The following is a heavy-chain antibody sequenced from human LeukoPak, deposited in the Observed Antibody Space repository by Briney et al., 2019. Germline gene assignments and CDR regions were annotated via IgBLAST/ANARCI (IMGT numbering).Heavy chain of an antibody. CDR1: GGSFSGYY. CDR3: ARQRGDYYGSGSYYNLDY. CDR2: IYYSGST. V-gene: IGHV4-59*08. J-gene: IGHJ4*02. D-gene: IGHD3-10*01. Sequence: SETLSLTCAVYGGSFSGYYWSWIRQPPGKGLEWIGYIYYSGSTNYNPSLKSRVTISVDTSKNQFSLKLSSVTAADTAVYYCARQRGDYYGSGSYYNLDYWGQGTLVTVSS.